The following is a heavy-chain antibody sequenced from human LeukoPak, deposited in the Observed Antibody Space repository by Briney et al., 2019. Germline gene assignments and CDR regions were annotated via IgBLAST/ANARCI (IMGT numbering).Heavy chain of an antibody. Sequence: GGSLRLSCAASGFTFDDYAMHWVRQPPGKGLEWVSGISWNSGSIGYADSVKGRFTISRDNAKNSLYLQMNSLRAEDTALYYCAKDIGSSDYYYMDVWGKGTTVTVSS. CDR2: ISWNSGSI. CDR3: AKDIGSSDYYYMDV. CDR1: GFTFDDYA. J-gene: IGHJ6*03. V-gene: IGHV3-9*01. D-gene: IGHD6-6*01.